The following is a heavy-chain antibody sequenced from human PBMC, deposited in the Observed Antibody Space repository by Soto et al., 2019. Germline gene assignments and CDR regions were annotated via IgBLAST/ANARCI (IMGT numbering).Heavy chain of an antibody. CDR3: ARARSSSWIVDY. CDR2: INHSGST. V-gene: IGHV4-34*01. D-gene: IGHD6-13*01. CDR1: GGSFSGYY. J-gene: IGHJ4*02. Sequence: QVQLQQWGAGLLKPSETLSLTCAVYGGSFSGYYWSWIRQPPGKGLEWIGEINHSGSTNYNPSLKSRVTISVDTSKNQFSLKLSSVTAADTAVYYCARARSSSWIVDYWGQGTLVTVSS.